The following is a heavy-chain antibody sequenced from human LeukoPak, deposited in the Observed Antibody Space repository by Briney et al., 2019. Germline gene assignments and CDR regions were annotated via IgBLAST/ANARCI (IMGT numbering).Heavy chain of an antibody. J-gene: IGHJ6*04. CDR2: MNPNSGNT. V-gene: IGHV1-8*01. CDR3: ARLASSSWPLYYYYGMDV. CDR1: GYTFTSYD. Sequence: GASVKVPCKASGYTFTSYDINWVRQATGQGLEWMGWMNPNSGNTGYAQKFQGRVTMTRNTPISTAYMELSSLRSEDTAVYFCARLASSSWPLYYYYGMDVWGKGTTVTVSS. D-gene: IGHD6-13*01.